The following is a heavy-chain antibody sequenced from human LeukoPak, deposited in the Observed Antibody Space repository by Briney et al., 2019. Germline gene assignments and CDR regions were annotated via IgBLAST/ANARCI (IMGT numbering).Heavy chain of an antibody. V-gene: IGHV1-8*01. Sequence: GASVEVSCKASGYTFINHDINWVRQATGQGLEWMGWMNPNSGNTGYAQKFQGRVTMTRDTSISTAYMGLSSLRSEDTAVYYCARAPGYDFWTRPYYYYYMDVWGKGTTVTVSS. D-gene: IGHD3-3*01. CDR3: ARAPGYDFWTRPYYYYYMDV. CDR1: GYTFINHD. J-gene: IGHJ6*03. CDR2: MNPNSGNT.